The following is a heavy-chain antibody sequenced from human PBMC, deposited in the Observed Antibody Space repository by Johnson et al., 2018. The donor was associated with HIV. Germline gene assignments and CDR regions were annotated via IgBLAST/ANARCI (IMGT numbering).Heavy chain of an antibody. D-gene: IGHD3-10*01. CDR3: ARDRFHPHAFDI. V-gene: IGHV3-66*01. CDR2: IYSGGST. J-gene: IGHJ3*02. CDR1: GFTVSSNY. Sequence: VQVVESGGGLVQPGGSLRLSCAASGFTVSSNYMSWVRQAPGKGLEWVSVIYSGGSTYYADSVKGRFTISRDNSKNTLYLQMNRLRTDDTTVYYCARDRFHPHAFDIWGQGTMVTVSS.